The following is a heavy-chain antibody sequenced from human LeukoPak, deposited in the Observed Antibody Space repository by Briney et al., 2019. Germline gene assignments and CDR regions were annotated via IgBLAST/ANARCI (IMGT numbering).Heavy chain of an antibody. CDR3: ARHATGSYSVPWLDP. Sequence: SETLSLTCTVSGGSISSHYWRWVRQPPGKGLEWIGYISTSGGTSYNPSLKSRVAILGDTSKNQFSLKLTSVTAADTAVYYCARHATGSYSVPWLDPWGQGTLVTVSS. CDR1: GGSISSHY. D-gene: IGHD3-10*01. J-gene: IGHJ5*02. CDR2: ISTSGGT. V-gene: IGHV4-59*08.